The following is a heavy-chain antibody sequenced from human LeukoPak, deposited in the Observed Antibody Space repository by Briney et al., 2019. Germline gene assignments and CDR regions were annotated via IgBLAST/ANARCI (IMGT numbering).Heavy chain of an antibody. CDR1: GFAFSSYA. Sequence: GGSLRPSCAASGFAFSSYALHWVRRAPGKGLDWVSAIGTGGDTYYADSVMGRFTISRDNAKKSLYLHMNSLIAEDMAVYYCARETSRPTMIVVAPADYWGQGTLVTVSS. D-gene: IGHD3-22*01. CDR2: IGTGGDT. V-gene: IGHV3-47*01. J-gene: IGHJ4*02. CDR3: ARETSRPTMIVVAPADY.